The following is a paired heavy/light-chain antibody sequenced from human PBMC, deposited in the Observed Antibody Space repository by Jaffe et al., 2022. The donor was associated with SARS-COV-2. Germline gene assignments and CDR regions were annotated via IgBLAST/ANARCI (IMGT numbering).Heavy chain of an antibody. CDR1: GFEFDDHS. D-gene: IGHD3-9*01. CDR2: LTWNSLYI. J-gene: IGHJ4*02. V-gene: IGHV3-9*01. CDR3: VKEGVRYFDY. Sequence: EVNLVESGGDLVQPGRSLRLSCAASGFEFDDHSMHWVRQAPGKGLEWVCTLTWNSLYIAYADSVKGRFIVSRDNAKNSLYLQMNSLKPEDTALYYCVKEGVRYFDYWGQGTMVTVSS.
Light chain of an antibody. J-gene: IGLJ1*01. CDR1: NIDIGAYNY. CDR3: CSYAGTHTV. Sequence: QSALTQPRSVSGSPGQSVTISCIGSNIDIGAYNYVSWYQQRPGKAPKLMIYDVSKRPSGVPDRFSGSKSGFTASLTISGLQAEDEADYYCCSYAGTHTVFGTGTLVAVL. V-gene: IGLV2-11*01. CDR2: DVS.